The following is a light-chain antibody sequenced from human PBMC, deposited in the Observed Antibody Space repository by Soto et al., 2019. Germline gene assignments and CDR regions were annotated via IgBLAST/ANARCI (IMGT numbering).Light chain of an antibody. CDR1: QSINNW. J-gene: IGKJ2*01. CDR3: QQYYTYPYT. CDR2: KAS. V-gene: IGKV1-5*03. Sequence: DIPMTQSPSTLSSSVGDRVAITCRASQSINNWLVWYQQKPGEAPKLLIYKASTLQSGVPSRFSGSGSGTEFTLTISSLQPDDFATYYCQQYYTYPYTFGQGTKLEIK.